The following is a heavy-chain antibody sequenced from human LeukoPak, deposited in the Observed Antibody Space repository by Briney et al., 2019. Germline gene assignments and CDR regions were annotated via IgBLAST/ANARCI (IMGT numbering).Heavy chain of an antibody. D-gene: IGHD5-24*01. CDR2: IYYSRST. CDR3: ARDGYNSGYFDY. V-gene: IGHV4-30-4*01. CDR1: GFSIGSGGYY. J-gene: IGHJ4*02. Sequence: KSSETLSLTCAVSGFSIGSGGYYWNWIRQPPGKGLEWIGYIYYSRSTSYSPSLKSRLTISVDTSKNQFSPKLSSVTAADTAVYYCARDGYNSGYFDYWGQGTLVTVSS.